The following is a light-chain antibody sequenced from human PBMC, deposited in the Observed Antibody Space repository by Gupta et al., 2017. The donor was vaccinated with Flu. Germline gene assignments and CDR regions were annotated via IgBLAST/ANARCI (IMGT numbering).Light chain of an antibody. CDR1: QSVSSS. J-gene: IGKJ1*01. CDR3: QQYNRWPRT. CDR2: GAS. Sequence: SPGERVTLSCRASQSVSSSLAWYQQTPGQAPRLLISGASTRATGIPARFSGSGSGTDFTLTISSLQSEDFAVYYCQQYNRWPRTFGQGTKVEI. V-gene: IGKV3-15*01.